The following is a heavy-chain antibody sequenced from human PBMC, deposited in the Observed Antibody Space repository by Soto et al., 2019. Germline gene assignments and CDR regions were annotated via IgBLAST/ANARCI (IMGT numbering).Heavy chain of an antibody. J-gene: IGHJ6*02. D-gene: IGHD5-18*01. CDR3: ARDPGYSYGFSFYYYYGMDV. CDR2: ISAYNGNT. V-gene: IGHV1-18*01. CDR1: VYTYTSYG. Sequence: SVKVSCTASVYTYTSYGISWVRQAPRQGLEWMGWISAYNGNTNYAQKLQGRVTMTTDTSTSTAYMELRSLRSDDTAVYYCARDPGYSYGFSFYYYYGMDVWGQGTTVTVSS.